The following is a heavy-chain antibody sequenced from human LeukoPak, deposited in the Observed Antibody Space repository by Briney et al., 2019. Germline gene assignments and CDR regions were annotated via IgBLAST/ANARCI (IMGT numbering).Heavy chain of an antibody. J-gene: IGHJ4*02. D-gene: IGHD3-10*01. CDR3: ARDRGKVRPLDY. CDR2: ISWNSGSI. V-gene: IGHV3-9*01. CDR1: GFTFDDYA. Sequence: GGSLRLSCAASGFTFDDYAMHWVRQAPGKGLEWVSGISWNSGSIGYADSVKGRFTISRDNAKNSLYLQMNSLRAEDTALYYCARDRGKVRPLDYWGQGTLVTVSS.